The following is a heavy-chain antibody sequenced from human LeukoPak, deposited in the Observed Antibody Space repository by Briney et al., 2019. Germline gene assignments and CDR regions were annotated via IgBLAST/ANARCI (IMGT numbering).Heavy chain of an antibody. Sequence: VASVKVSCKASGYTFTSYAMNWVRQAPGQGLEWMGWINTNTGNPTYAQGFTGRFVFSLDTSVSTAYLQISSLKAEDTAVYYCARDRGITMVRGVKGWFDPWGQGTLVTVSS. V-gene: IGHV7-4-1*02. CDR1: GYTFTSYA. D-gene: IGHD3-10*01. CDR3: ARDRGITMVRGVKGWFDP. CDR2: INTNTGNP. J-gene: IGHJ5*02.